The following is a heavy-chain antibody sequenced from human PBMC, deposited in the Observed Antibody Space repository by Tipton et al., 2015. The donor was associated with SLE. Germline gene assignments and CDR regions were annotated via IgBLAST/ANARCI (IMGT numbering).Heavy chain of an antibody. J-gene: IGHJ3*02. CDR1: GFTVSSNY. Sequence: SLRLSCAASGFTVSSNYMSWVRQAPGKGLEWVSVIYSGGSTYYADSVKGRFTISRDNAKNSLYLQMNSLRAEDTAVYYCAREKRGAFDIWGQGTMVTVSS. V-gene: IGHV3-53*01. CDR2: IYSGGST. CDR3: AREKRGAFDI.